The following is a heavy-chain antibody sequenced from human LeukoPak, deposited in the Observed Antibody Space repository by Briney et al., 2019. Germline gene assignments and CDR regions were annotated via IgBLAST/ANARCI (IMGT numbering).Heavy chain of an antibody. J-gene: IGHJ4*02. V-gene: IGHV3-21*01. CDR3: ARDQNTVTLFDY. Sequence: GGSLRLSCAASGFTFSRNSMNWVRQAPGKGLEWVSSISSSSSYIYYADSVKGRFTISRDNAKNSLYLQMNSLRAEDTAVYYCARDQNTVTLFDYWGQGTLVTVSS. D-gene: IGHD4-17*01. CDR2: ISSSSSYI. CDR1: GFTFSRNS.